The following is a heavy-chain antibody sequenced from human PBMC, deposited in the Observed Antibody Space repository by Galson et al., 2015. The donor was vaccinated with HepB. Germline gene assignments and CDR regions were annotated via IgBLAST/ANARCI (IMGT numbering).Heavy chain of an antibody. CDR1: GYTFTSYY. D-gene: IGHD2-8*01. CDR3: AREACTNGVCYFFDY. CDR2: INPSGGST. V-gene: IGHV1-46*01. J-gene: IGHJ4*02. Sequence: SVKVSCKASGYTFTSYYMHWVRQAPGQGLEWMGIINPSGGSTSYAQKFQGRVTMTRDTSTSTVYMELSSLRSEDTAVYYCAREACTNGVCYFFDYWGQGTLVTVSS.